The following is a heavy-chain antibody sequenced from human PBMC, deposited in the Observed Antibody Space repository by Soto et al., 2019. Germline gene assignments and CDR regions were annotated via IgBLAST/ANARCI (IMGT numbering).Heavy chain of an antibody. CDR3: GRGGSNSPNGMDV. V-gene: IGHV3-74*01. Sequence: GGSLSLSCAASGFTFSPYLMHLVRQAPGKGLVWVSRINPDGSSTNYADSVKGRFTISRDNAKNTLYLQMNSLRAEDTAVYYCGRGGSNSPNGMDVWGQGTTVTV. CDR2: INPDGSST. CDR1: GFTFSPYL. J-gene: IGHJ6*02. D-gene: IGHD4-4*01.